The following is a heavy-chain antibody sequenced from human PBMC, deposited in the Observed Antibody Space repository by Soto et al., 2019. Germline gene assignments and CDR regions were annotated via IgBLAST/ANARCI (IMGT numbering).Heavy chain of an antibody. D-gene: IGHD2-21*02. CDR3: ARDDVSMVTTFLDY. V-gene: IGHV3-33*01. CDR2: IWHDGSSE. CDR1: GFPFNNYA. Sequence: QVQLVESGGGVVQPGRSLRLSCAASGFPFNNYAMHWVRQAPGKGLEWVAVIWHDGSSEHYADSVKCRFRIARDNSNNTLYLQMNSLRGEDTALYYCARDDVSMVTTFLDYWGLGTLVTVSS. J-gene: IGHJ4*02.